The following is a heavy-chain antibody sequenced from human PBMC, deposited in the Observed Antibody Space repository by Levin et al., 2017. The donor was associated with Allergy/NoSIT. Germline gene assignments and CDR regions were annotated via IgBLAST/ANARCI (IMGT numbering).Heavy chain of an antibody. CDR2: ISYDGRNK. D-gene: IGHD6-19*01. Sequence: GGSLRLSCAASGFTFSSYGMHWVRQAPGKGLEWVAVISYDGRNKYYGDSVDSVKGRFTISRDNSKHTLYLQMDSLRPEDTAVYYCAKSYGSGWDSGREPDYWGQGTLVTVSS. J-gene: IGHJ4*02. V-gene: IGHV3-30*18. CDR1: GFTFSSYG. CDR3: AKSYGSGWDSGREPDY.